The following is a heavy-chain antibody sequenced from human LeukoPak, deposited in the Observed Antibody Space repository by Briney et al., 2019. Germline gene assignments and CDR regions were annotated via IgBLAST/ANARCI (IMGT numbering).Heavy chain of an antibody. D-gene: IGHD3-10*01. CDR3: ARSRLSSGKGRYISFDI. J-gene: IGHJ3*02. Sequence: SETLSLTCTVSGGSISSYYWSWIRQPPGKGLEWIGYIYYSGSTNYNPSLKSRVTISVDTSKNQFSLKLSSVTAADTAVYYCARSRLSSGKGRYISFDIWGQGTMVTVSS. V-gene: IGHV4-59*08. CDR2: IYYSGST. CDR1: GGSISSYY.